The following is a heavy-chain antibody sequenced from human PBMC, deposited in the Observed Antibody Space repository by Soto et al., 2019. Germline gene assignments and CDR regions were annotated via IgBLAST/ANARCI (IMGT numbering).Heavy chain of an antibody. Sequence: PGGSLRLSCAASGFTFSSYWMSWVRQAPGKGLEWVANIKHDGSEKYYVDAVKGRFTISRDNAKNSLYLQMNSLRAADTAVYYWARDRKDIVVVPAATHWFDPWGQGAMVTVSS. V-gene: IGHV3-7*03. D-gene: IGHD2-2*01. CDR1: GFTFSSYW. CDR2: IKHDGSEK. J-gene: IGHJ5*02. CDR3: ARDRKDIVVVPAATHWFDP.